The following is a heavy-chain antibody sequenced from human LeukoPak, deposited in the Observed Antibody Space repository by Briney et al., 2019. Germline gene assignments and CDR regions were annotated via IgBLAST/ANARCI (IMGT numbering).Heavy chain of an antibody. V-gene: IGHV4-39*01. Sequence: PSETLSLTCTVSGGSISSSSYYWGWIRQPPGKGLEWIGSICYSGSTYYNPSLKSRVTISVDTSKNQFSLKLSSVTAADTAVYYCAVEGGSGNDLDYWGQGTLVTVSS. J-gene: IGHJ4*02. CDR2: ICYSGST. CDR1: GGSISSSSYY. CDR3: AVEGGSGNDLDY. D-gene: IGHD3-10*01.